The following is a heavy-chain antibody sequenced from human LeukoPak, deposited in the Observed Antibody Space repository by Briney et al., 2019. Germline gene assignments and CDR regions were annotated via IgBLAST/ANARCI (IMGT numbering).Heavy chain of an antibody. Sequence: TGGSLRLSCVGFGFTFNEYAMHWVRQAPGKGLEWVSVISWNSGSIGYANSVRGRFTISRDNAKNSLYLQMSSLTPEDTAFYYRAKARTVFTEAFDVWGQGTMVTVSS. J-gene: IGHJ3*01. CDR1: GFTFNEYA. CDR3: AKARTVFTEAFDV. CDR2: ISWNSGSI. D-gene: IGHD1-14*01. V-gene: IGHV3-9*01.